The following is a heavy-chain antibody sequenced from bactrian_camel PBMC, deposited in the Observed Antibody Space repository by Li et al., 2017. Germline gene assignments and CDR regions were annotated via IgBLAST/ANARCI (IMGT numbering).Heavy chain of an antibody. J-gene: IGHJ6*01. CDR3: AADLFRVTACGAGYVPDFPY. D-gene: IGHD5*01. CDR1: GYRYDTYC. V-gene: IGHV3S40*01. CDR2: IYTGDART. Sequence: VQLVESGGGSVQAGGSLRLSCAAPGYRYDTYCMGWFRQAPGKEREGVAAIYTGDARTVYYADSVKGRFTISPDNEKNTVYLQMNSLKPEDTAMYYCAADLFRVTACGAGYVPDFPYRGRGTQVTVS.